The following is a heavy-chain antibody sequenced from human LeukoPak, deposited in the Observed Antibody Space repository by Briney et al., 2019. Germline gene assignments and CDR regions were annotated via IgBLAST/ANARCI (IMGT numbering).Heavy chain of an antibody. D-gene: IGHD6-13*01. V-gene: IGHV1-8*01. J-gene: IGHJ4*02. CDR3: ARLAAAGTLVSF. Sequence: ASVKVSCKASGYTFTSYDINWVRQATGQGLEWMGWMNPNSGNTGYAQKFQGRVTMTRNTSISTAYMEPSSLRSEDTAVYYCARLAAAGTLVSFWGQGTLVTVSS. CDR2: MNPNSGNT. CDR1: GYTFTSYD.